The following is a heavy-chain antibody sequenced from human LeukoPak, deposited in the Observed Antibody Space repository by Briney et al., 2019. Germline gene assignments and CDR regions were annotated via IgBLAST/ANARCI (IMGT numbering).Heavy chain of an antibody. CDR1: GGSISSGSYY. V-gene: IGHV4-61*02. CDR3: VTIAASGTRDY. D-gene: IGHD6-13*01. Sequence: SETLSLTCTVSGGSISSGSYYCSWTRQPAGKGLEWIGRIYTSGSTNYNPSLKSRVTISVDTSKNQFSLKLSSVTAADTAVYYCVTIAASGTRDYWGQGTLVTVSS. J-gene: IGHJ4*02. CDR2: IYTSGST.